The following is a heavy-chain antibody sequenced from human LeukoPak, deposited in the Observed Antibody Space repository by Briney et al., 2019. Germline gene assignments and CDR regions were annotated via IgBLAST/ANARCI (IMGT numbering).Heavy chain of an antibody. Sequence: SQTLSLTCTVSGGSISSGSYYWGWIRQPPGKGLEWIGGVYHSGATYYTPSLKSRVTISVDTSKNQFSLNLTSVTAADTAVHYCARDSSGTLSGGGWFDPWGQGTLVTVSS. D-gene: IGHD6-19*01. CDR1: GGSISSGSYY. V-gene: IGHV4-39*07. CDR3: ARDSSGTLSGGGWFDP. CDR2: VYHSGAT. J-gene: IGHJ5*02.